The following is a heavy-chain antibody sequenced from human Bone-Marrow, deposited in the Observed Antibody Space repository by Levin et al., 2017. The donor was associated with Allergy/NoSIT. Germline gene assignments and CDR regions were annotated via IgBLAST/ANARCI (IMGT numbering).Heavy chain of an antibody. V-gene: IGHV3-33*01. CDR2: IWFDGSSE. CDR1: GFTFSSYA. D-gene: IGHD3-3*01. Sequence: PGASVKVSCAASGFTFSSYAMHWVRQAPGKGLEWVAVIWFDGSSEYYGESVRGRFTISRDNSKNTLYLEMHSLRVDDTAVYFCARNYDFWSGFLAGYETGGLDVWGQGTTVTVS. J-gene: IGHJ6*02. CDR3: ARNYDFWSGFLAGYETGGLDV.